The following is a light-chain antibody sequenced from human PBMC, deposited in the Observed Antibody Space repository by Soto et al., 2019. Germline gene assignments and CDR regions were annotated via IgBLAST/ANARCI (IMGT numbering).Light chain of an antibody. V-gene: IGKV3D-20*02. CDR3: HQRSNWPPFT. CDR2: GAS. J-gene: IGKJ4*01. Sequence: NGLTQFPGPLSLSSGERATLSCPARQSVSSSYLAWYQQKPGQAPRLLIYGASSRATGIPDRFSGSGSGTDFTLTISSLEPEDFAVYYCHQRSNWPPFTFGGGTKVDIK. CDR1: QSVSSSY.